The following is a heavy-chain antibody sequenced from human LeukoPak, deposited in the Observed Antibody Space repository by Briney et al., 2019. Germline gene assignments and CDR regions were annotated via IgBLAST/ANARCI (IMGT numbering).Heavy chain of an antibody. D-gene: IGHD3-22*01. CDR3: AKGSSGSRPYYFDY. CDR1: GLTFSSYA. J-gene: IGHJ4*02. Sequence: GGSLRLSCAASGLTFSSYAMSWVRQAPGEGLGWVSAITDSGGSTYYPDSVKGRFTISRDNSKNTLYLQMNTLRAEDTAIYYCAKGSSGSRPYYFDYWGQGTLVTVSS. V-gene: IGHV3-23*01. CDR2: ITDSGGST.